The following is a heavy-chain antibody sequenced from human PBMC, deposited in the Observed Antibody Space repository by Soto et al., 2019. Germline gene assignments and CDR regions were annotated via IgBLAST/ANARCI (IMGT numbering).Heavy chain of an antibody. CDR2: MSYDGSSK. D-gene: IGHD6-19*01. CDR1: GFNFSSFG. J-gene: IGHJ4*02. Sequence: QVQLVESGGGVVQPGSSLRLSCAASGFNFSSFGMHWVRQAPGKGLEWVALMSYDGSSKYYQDSLKGRFTISRDKSKNTLYLQMSSLRVEDTAVYYCAKDRGWSSAHLEYWGQATLVTVSS. V-gene: IGHV3-30*18. CDR3: AKDRGWSSAHLEY.